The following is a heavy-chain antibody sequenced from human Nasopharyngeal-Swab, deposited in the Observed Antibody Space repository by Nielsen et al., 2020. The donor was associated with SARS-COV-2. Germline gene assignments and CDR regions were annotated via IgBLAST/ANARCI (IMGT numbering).Heavy chain of an antibody. CDR2: INPNSGGT. J-gene: IGHJ4*02. Sequence: ASVKVSCKASGYTFTGYYMHWVRQAPGQGLEWMGRINPNSGGTNYAQKFQGRVTMTRDTSISTAYMELSRLRSDDTAVYYCAREGGRGGYSYGYDYWGQGTLVTVSS. D-gene: IGHD5-18*01. V-gene: IGHV1-2*06. CDR1: GYTFTGYY. CDR3: AREGGRGGYSYGYDY.